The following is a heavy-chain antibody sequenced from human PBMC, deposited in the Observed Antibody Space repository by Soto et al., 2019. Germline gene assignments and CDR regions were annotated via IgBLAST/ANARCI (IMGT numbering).Heavy chain of an antibody. V-gene: IGHV6-1*01. J-gene: IGHJ6*02. CDR3: AGVIAATIERYGMDV. CDR1: GDSGSNNDAA. D-gene: IGHD5-12*01. CDR2: TYHRSKWYN. Sequence: PSQTLSLTCAISGDSGSNNDAAWNWIRQSPSRGLEWLGRTYHRSKWYNDYAVSLKSRITINPDTSKNQFSLQLNSVTPEDTAVYYCAGVIAATIERYGMDVWGQGTTVTVS.